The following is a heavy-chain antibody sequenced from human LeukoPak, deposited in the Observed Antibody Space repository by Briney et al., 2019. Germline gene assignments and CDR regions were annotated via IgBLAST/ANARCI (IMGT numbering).Heavy chain of an antibody. Sequence: GESLKISCKGSGYSFTSYWIGWVRQMPGKGLEWMGIIYPGDPDTRYSPSFQGQVTISADESISTAYLQWSSLKASDTAMYYCARRERYCSSISCYGVDYWGQGTLVTVSS. V-gene: IGHV5-51*01. CDR2: IYPGDPDT. D-gene: IGHD2-2*01. CDR3: ARRERYCSSISCYGVDY. CDR1: GYSFTSYW. J-gene: IGHJ4*02.